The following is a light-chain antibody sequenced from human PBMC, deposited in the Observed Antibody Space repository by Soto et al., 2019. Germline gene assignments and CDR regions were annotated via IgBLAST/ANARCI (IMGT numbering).Light chain of an antibody. CDR1: DIGSNS. J-gene: IGLJ2*01. CDR2: ADS. Sequence: SYVLTQPPSVSVAPRQTARITCGGNDIGSNSVHWYQQKPGQAPVLVVYADSDRPSGIPDRFSGSNSGNTATLTISGVEDGDEADYYCQVWDTRSDHVVFGGGTTVTVL. V-gene: IGLV3-21*02. CDR3: QVWDTRSDHVV.